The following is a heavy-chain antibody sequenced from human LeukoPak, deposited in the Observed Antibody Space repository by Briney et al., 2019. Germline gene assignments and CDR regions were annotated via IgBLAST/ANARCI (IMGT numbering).Heavy chain of an antibody. J-gene: IGHJ3*02. CDR2: IYTSGST. CDR3: AKTHSVDAFDI. D-gene: IGHD4-11*01. Sequence: PSETLSLTCTVSGGSISSGSYYWSWIRQPAGKGLEWIGRIYTSGSTNYNPSLKSRVTISVDTSKNQFSLKLSSVTAADTAVYYCAKTHSVDAFDIWGQGTLVTVSS. V-gene: IGHV4-61*02. CDR1: GGSISSGSYY.